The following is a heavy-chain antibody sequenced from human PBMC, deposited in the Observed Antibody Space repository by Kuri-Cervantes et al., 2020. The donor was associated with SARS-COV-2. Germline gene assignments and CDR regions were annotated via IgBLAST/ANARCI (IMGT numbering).Heavy chain of an antibody. CDR2: INYSGST. J-gene: IGHJ4*02. V-gene: IGHV4-34*01. CDR3: ARIYGDYGGCFDH. CDR1: GGSFSGYY. D-gene: IGHD4-17*01. Sequence: SETLSLTCAVYGGSFSGYYWSWIRQPPGKGLEWIGEINYSGSTNYNPSLKSRVTIPVDTSKNQFSLKLSSVTAADTAVYYCARIYGDYGGCFDHWGKGTQVTVSS.